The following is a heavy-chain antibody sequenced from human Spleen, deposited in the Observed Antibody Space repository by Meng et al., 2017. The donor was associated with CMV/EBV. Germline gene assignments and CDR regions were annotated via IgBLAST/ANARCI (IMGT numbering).Heavy chain of an antibody. CDR1: GGSMSSYY. J-gene: IGHJ4*02. Sequence: SETLSLTCTVSGGSMSSYYWSWIRQPPGKGLEWVGYIYYSGSTNYNPSLKSRVTISVDTSTNQFSLNLSSLTAADTAVYYCARGPTRNYFDYWGQGTLVTVSS. CDR2: IYYSGST. V-gene: IGHV4-59*01. CDR3: ARGPTRNYFDY.